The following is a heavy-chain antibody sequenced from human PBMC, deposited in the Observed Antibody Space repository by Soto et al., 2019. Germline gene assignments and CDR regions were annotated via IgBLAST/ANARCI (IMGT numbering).Heavy chain of an antibody. CDR3: ARVEMATIKGNAFDI. J-gene: IGHJ3*02. CDR1: GYTFTSYY. CDR2: INPSGGST. Sequence: QVQLVQSGAEVKKPGASVKVSCKASGYTFTSYYMYWVRQAPGQGLEWMGIINPSGGSTSYAQKFQGRVTMTRDTSTCTVYMELSSLRSEDTAVYYCARVEMATIKGNAFDIWGQGTMVTVSS. D-gene: IGHD5-12*01. V-gene: IGHV1-46*01.